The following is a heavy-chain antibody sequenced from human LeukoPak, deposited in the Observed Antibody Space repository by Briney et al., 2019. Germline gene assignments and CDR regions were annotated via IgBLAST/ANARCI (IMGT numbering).Heavy chain of an antibody. CDR1: GFTFSSYW. D-gene: IGHD4-17*01. CDR3: AKVAGDSYGDYVDY. Sequence: GGSLRLSCAASGFTFSSYWMSWVRQAPGKGLEWVANIKQDGSEKYYVDSVKGRFTISRDNAKNSLYLQMNSLRAEDTAVYYCAKVAGDSYGDYVDYWGQGTLVTVSS. J-gene: IGHJ4*02. V-gene: IGHV3-7*01. CDR2: IKQDGSEK.